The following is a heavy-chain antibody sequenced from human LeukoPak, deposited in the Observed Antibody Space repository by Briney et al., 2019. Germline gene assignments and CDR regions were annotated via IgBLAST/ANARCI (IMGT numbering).Heavy chain of an antibody. Sequence: GASVKVSCKASGYTFTSYGISWVRQAPGQGLEWMEWISAYDGNTNYAQKLQGRVTMTTDTSTSTAYMELRSLRSEDTAVYYCARTYSDYYYYGMDVWGQGTTVTVSS. CDR2: ISAYDGNT. CDR3: ARTYSDYYYYGMDV. CDR1: GYTFTSYG. V-gene: IGHV1-18*01. D-gene: IGHD4-11*01. J-gene: IGHJ6*02.